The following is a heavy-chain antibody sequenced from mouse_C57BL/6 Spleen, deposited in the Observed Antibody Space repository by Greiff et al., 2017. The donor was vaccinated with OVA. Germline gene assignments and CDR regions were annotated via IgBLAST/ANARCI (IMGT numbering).Heavy chain of an antibody. J-gene: IGHJ2*01. CDR3: ARSRQSGGYFDY. Sequence: QVQLQQPGAELVKPGASVKLSCKASGYTFTSYWMQWVKQRPGQGLEWIGEIDPSDSYTNYNQKFKGKATLTVDTSSSTAYMQLSSLTSEDSAVYYCARSRQSGGYFDYWGQGTTLTVSS. CDR1: GYTFTSYW. D-gene: IGHD3-2*02. CDR2: IDPSDSYT. V-gene: IGHV1-50*01.